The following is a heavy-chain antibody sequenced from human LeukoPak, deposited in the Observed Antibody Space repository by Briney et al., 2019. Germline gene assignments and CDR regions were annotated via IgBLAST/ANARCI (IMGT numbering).Heavy chain of an antibody. D-gene: IGHD2-2*01. V-gene: IGHV1-2*02. Sequence: AAVKVSCKASRYTFTDYYMHWVRQAPGQGLEWMGWINPNSGGTNYAQKFQGRVTMTRDTSISTAYMELSRLRSDDTAVYYCARGGWSLGYCSSSSCLDWFDPWGQGTLVTVSS. J-gene: IGHJ5*02. CDR1: RYTFTDYY. CDR2: INPNSGGT. CDR3: ARGGWSLGYCSSSSCLDWFDP.